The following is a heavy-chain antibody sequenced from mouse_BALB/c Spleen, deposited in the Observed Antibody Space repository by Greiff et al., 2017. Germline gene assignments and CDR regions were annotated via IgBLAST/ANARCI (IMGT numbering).Heavy chain of an antibody. CDR2: IWAGGST. V-gene: IGHV2-9*02. D-gene: IGHD1-1*01. Sequence: VMLVESGPGLVAPSQSLSITCTVSGFSLTSYGVHWVRQPPGKGLEWLGVIWAGGSTNYNSALMSRLSISKDNSKSQVFLKMNSLQTDDTAMYYCARAFTTVVAPYFDYWGQGTTLTVSS. J-gene: IGHJ2*01. CDR3: ARAFTTVVAPYFDY. CDR1: GFSLTSYG.